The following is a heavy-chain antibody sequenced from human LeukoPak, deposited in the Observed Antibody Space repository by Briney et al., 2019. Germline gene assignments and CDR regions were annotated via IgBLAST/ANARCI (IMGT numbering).Heavy chain of an antibody. J-gene: IGHJ4*02. CDR1: GFTFSNYW. V-gene: IGHV3-7*03. CDR2: IKQDGSDK. D-gene: IGHD4-23*01. CDR3: ARKAVVGSYFDY. Sequence: GGSLRLSCAASGFTFSNYWMSWVRQAPGKGLEWVGNIKQDGSDKYYIDSVKGRFTISRDNAKNSLYLQMNSLRAEDTAVYYCARKAVVGSYFDYWGQGTPVTVSS.